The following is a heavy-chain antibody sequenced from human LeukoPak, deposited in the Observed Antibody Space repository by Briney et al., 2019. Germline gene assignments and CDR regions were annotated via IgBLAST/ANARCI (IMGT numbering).Heavy chain of an antibody. CDR3: AKDDDWGRYKH. Sequence: GGSLRLSCAASGFTFSSYVMHWVRQAPGKGLEWVAIISYDGSNEYYADSVKGRFTISRDNSKNTLYLQMNSLRAADTAVYYCAKDDDWGRYKHWGQGTLVTVSS. V-gene: IGHV3-30*04. CDR2: ISYDGSNE. CDR1: GFTFSSYV. J-gene: IGHJ1*01. D-gene: IGHD3-16*01.